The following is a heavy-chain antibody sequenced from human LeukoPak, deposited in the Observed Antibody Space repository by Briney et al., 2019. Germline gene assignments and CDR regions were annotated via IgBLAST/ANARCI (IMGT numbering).Heavy chain of an antibody. CDR1: GFTFSSYG. D-gene: IGHD5-24*01. CDR3: TTSNGCLDD. Sequence: GGSLRLSCAASGFTFSSYGMHWVRQAPGKGLEWVAVIWYDGSNKYYADSAKGRFTISRDNSKNTLYLQMNSLRAEDTAVYYCTTSNGCLDDWGQGTLVTVSS. V-gene: IGHV3-33*01. J-gene: IGHJ4*02. CDR2: IWYDGSNK.